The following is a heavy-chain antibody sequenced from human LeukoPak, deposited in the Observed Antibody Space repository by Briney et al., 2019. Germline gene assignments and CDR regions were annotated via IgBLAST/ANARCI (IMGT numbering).Heavy chain of an antibody. D-gene: IGHD1-7*01. CDR2: IYHSGST. CDR3: ARTNYGRRWFDP. Sequence: SETLSLTCTVSGDSISSSGYYWVWIRQPPGKGLERIGSIYHSGSTYYNPSLKSRITISVDTSKNQFSLKLSSVTAADTAVYYCARTNYGRRWFDPWGQGTLVTVSS. J-gene: IGHJ5*02. V-gene: IGHV4-39*01. CDR1: GDSISSSGYY.